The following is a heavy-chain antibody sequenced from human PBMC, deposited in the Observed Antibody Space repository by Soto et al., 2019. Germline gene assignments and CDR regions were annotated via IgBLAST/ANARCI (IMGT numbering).Heavy chain of an antibody. V-gene: IGHV4-39*01. CDR3: AAGVDYVWGSYRYYYYGMDV. Sequence: SETLSLTCTVSGGSISSSRYYWGWIRQPPGKGLEWIGSIYYSGSTYYNPSLKSRVTISVDTSKNQFSLKLSSVTAADTAVYYCAAGVDYVWGSYRYYYYGMDVWGQGTTVTVSS. CDR1: GGSISSSRYY. D-gene: IGHD3-16*02. CDR2: IYYSGST. J-gene: IGHJ6*02.